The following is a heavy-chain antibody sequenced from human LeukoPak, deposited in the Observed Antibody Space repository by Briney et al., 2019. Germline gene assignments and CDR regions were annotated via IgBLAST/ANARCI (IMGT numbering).Heavy chain of an antibody. CDR2: ISAYNGNT. CDR1: GYTFTSYG. Sequence: ASVKVSCKASGYTFTSYGISWVRQAPGQGLEWMGWISAYNGNTNYAQKLQGRVTMTTDTSTSKAYMELRSLRSDDTAVYYCARDLGITMVRGVIVSGEDYWGQGTLVTVSS. J-gene: IGHJ4*02. D-gene: IGHD3-10*01. V-gene: IGHV1-18*01. CDR3: ARDLGITMVRGVIVSGEDY.